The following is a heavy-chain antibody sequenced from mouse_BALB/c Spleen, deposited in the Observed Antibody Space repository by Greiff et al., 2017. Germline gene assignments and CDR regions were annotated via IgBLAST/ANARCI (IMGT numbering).Heavy chain of an antibody. CDR1: GYTFTSYW. V-gene: IGHV1-5*01. CDR3: TRRYYDYDVPFDY. CDR2: IYPGNSDT. D-gene: IGHD2-4*01. Sequence: EVQLQESGTVLARPGASVKMSCKASGYTFTSYWMHWVKQRPGQGLEWIGAIYPGNSDTSYNQKFKGKAKLTAVTSTSTAYMELSSLTNEDSAVYYCTRRYYDYDVPFDYWGQGTTLTVSS. J-gene: IGHJ2*01.